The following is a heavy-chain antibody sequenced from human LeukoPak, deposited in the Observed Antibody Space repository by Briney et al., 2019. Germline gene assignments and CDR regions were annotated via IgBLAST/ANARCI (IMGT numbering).Heavy chain of an antibody. CDR1: GYTFTNYA. Sequence: ASVKVSCTASGYTFTNYAVNWLRQAPGQRLEWMGWINAGNGDTKFSQNYQARVTITRDASASTAYMELSSLTSEDTAVYFCARGLWSAHRREYYFDSWGQGTLVTVPS. J-gene: IGHJ4*02. CDR3: ARGLWSAHRREYYFDS. D-gene: IGHD3-3*01. V-gene: IGHV1-3*01. CDR2: INAGNGDT.